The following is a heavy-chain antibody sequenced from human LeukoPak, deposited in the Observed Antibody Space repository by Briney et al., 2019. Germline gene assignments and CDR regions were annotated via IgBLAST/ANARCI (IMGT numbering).Heavy chain of an antibody. CDR2: INPNSGGT. Sequence: ASVKVSCKASGYTFTGYYLHWVRRAPGQGLEWMGWINPNSGGTTYAQKFQGRVTMTRDTSISTAYMELSSLRSEDTDVYYCARAGGRGYSYGQGYYGMDVWGPGTTVTVSS. D-gene: IGHD5-18*01. CDR3: ARAGGRGYSYGQGYYGMDV. CDR1: GYTFTGYY. V-gene: IGHV1-2*02. J-gene: IGHJ6*02.